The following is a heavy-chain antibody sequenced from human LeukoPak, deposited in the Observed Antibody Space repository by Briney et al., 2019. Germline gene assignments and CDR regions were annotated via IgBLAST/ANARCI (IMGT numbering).Heavy chain of an antibody. D-gene: IGHD3-10*01. CDR3: ARVGSGKYYFDY. CDR1: GYTFTGYY. J-gene: IGHJ4*02. Sequence: AASVKVSCKASGYTFTGYYMHWVRQGPGQGLEWMGWINPNSGGTNYAQKFQGRVTMTRDTSISTAYMELSRLRSDDTAVYYCARVGSGKYYFDYWGQGTLVTVSS. CDR2: INPNSGGT. V-gene: IGHV1-2*02.